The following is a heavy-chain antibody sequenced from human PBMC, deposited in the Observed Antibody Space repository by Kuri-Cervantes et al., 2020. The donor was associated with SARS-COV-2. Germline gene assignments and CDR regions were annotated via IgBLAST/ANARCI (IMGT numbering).Heavy chain of an antibody. Sequence: LSLTCAASGFTFSDYYMSWIRQAPGKGLEWVSYISSSGSTIYYADSVKGRFTISRDNAKNSLYLQMNSLRAEDTAVYYCARGGSYYQAFDYWGQGTLVTVSS. CDR2: ISSSGSTI. CDR1: GFTFSDYY. D-gene: IGHD1-26*01. V-gene: IGHV3-11*04. CDR3: ARGGSYYQAFDY. J-gene: IGHJ4*02.